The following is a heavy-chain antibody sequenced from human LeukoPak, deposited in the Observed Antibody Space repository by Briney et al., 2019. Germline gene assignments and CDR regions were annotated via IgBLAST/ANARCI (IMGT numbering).Heavy chain of an antibody. CDR3: ARFGRGSFGC. Sequence: PAKTLSLTCAVYGGSFTGNYWSWIRQPPGKGLEWIGEINHSGSTNYNPSLKSRVTISVDTSKNQFSLKLSSVTAADTAVYYCARFGRGSFGCWGQGTLVTVSS. CDR1: GGSFTGNY. CDR2: INHSGST. J-gene: IGHJ4*02. V-gene: IGHV4-34*01. D-gene: IGHD1-26*01.